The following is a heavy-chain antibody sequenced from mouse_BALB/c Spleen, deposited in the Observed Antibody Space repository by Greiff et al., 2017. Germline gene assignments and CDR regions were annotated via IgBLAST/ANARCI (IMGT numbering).Heavy chain of an antibody. CDR1: GFTFSSYY. V-gene: IGHV5-6-2*01. CDR2: INSNGGST. Sequence: EVKVEESGGGLVKLGGSLKLSCAASGFTFSSYYMSWVRQTPEKRLELVAAINSNGGSTYYPDTVKGRFTISRDNAKNTLYLQMSSLKSEDTALYYCARHETGDYEGAWFAYWGQGTLVTVSA. D-gene: IGHD2-4*01. CDR3: ARHETGDYEGAWFAY. J-gene: IGHJ3*01.